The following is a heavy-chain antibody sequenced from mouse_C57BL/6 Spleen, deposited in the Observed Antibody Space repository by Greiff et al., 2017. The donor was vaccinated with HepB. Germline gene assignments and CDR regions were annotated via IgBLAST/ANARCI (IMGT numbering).Heavy chain of an antibody. CDR3: ARYHYYGSSYGYFDV. CDR2: LNPSSGYT. D-gene: IGHD1-1*01. CDR1: GYTFTSYT. V-gene: IGHV1-4*01. J-gene: IGHJ1*03. Sequence: VQLQQSGAELARPGASVKMSCKASGYTFTSYTMHWVNQRPGQGLEWIGYLNPSSGYTKYNQKFKDKATLTADKSSSTAYMQLSSLTSEDSAVYYCARYHYYGSSYGYFDVWGTGTTVTVSS.